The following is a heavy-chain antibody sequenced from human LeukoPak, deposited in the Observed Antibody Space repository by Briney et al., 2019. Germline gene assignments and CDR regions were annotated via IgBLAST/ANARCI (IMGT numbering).Heavy chain of an antibody. V-gene: IGHV3-48*03. J-gene: IGHJ4*02. CDR3: ARDRGGNSGSFEY. Sequence: GGSLRLSCAASGFTFSTYEMSWVRQAPGKGLEWISYISSSGSTIYYADSVKGRFTISRDNAKNSLYLQMNSLRVEDTAIYYCARDRGGNSGSFEYWGQGSLVTVSS. CDR1: GFTFSTYE. D-gene: IGHD2/OR15-2a*01. CDR2: ISSSGSTI.